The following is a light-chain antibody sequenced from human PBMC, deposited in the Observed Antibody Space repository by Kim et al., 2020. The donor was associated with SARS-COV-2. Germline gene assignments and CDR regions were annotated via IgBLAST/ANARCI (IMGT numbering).Light chain of an antibody. Sequence: ASIGDRVPITCRASQDIANSLAWYQQKPGKVPQVLIYAAATLQSGVPSRFSGSGSGTEFTLTIGSLQTEDVATYYCQKYNSAPWTFGPGTKVDIK. CDR3: QKYNSAPWT. J-gene: IGKJ1*01. CDR1: QDIANS. V-gene: IGKV1-27*01. CDR2: AAA.